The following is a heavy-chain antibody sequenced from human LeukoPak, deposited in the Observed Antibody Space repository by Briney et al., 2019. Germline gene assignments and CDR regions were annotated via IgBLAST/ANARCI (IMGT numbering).Heavy chain of an antibody. J-gene: IGHJ4*02. V-gene: IGHV4-4*07. Sequence: PSETLSLTCTVSGGSISSYYWSWIRQPAGKGLEWIGRIYTSGSTNYNPSLRSRVTISVDTSKNQFSLKLSSVTAADTAVYYCARESTLYDSSGYYAAPYLDYWGQGTLVTVSS. CDR1: GGSISSYY. D-gene: IGHD3-22*01. CDR3: ARESTLYDSSGYYAAPYLDY. CDR2: IYTSGST.